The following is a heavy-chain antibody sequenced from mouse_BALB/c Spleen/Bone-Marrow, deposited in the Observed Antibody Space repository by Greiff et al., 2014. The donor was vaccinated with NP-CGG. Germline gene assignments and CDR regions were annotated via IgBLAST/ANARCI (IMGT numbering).Heavy chain of an antibody. CDR2: IYPGNGDT. Sequence: LQQSGAELVKPGASVKMSCKASGYTFTSYNMHWVKQTPGQGLEWIGAIYPGNGDTSYNQKFKGKATLTADKSSSTAYMQLSSLTSEDSAVYYCARGDGYDSYYFDDWGQGTTLTVSS. D-gene: IGHD2-2*01. CDR1: GYTFTSYN. J-gene: IGHJ2*01. V-gene: IGHV1-12*01. CDR3: ARGDGYDSYYFDD.